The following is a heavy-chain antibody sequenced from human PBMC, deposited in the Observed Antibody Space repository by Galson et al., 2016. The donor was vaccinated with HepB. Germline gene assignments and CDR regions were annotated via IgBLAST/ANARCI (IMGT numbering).Heavy chain of an antibody. CDR2: IYWDDDK. D-gene: IGHD6-19*01. J-gene: IGHJ3*01. CDR1: GFSLTTSGVG. V-gene: IGHV2-5*02. Sequence: LVKPTQTLTLTCTFSGFSLTTSGVGVGWIRQPPGKALEFLALIYWDDDKRYSPSLKSRLTVTKDTSKNQVALTMTNVGAPDTGTYYCAHMTSGWLAFGEFHNVVDVWGQGTTVAVSS. CDR3: AHMTSGWLAFGEFHNVVDV.